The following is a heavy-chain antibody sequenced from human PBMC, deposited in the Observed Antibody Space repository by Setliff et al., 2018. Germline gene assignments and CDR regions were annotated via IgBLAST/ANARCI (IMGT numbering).Heavy chain of an antibody. CDR1: VDSISSSTYY. V-gene: IGHV4-39*07. J-gene: IGHJ6*03. D-gene: IGHD3-3*01. CDR3: ARMSGFLYMDV. Sequence: KLSETLSLTCIVSVDSISSSTYYWGWIRQPPGKGLEWIGSVYYSGTTKYNPSLKGRATLSIDASKKQFSLKLTSVTAADTAVYYCARMSGFLYMDVWGKGTTVTVSS. CDR2: VYYSGTT.